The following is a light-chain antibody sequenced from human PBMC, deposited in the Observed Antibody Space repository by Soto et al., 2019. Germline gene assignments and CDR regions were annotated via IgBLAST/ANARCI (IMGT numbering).Light chain of an antibody. CDR3: QQYCSSPPT. Sequence: DIVLTQSPASLAVSLGERATINCKSSHHILYSSDNKNYLSWYQQRPGQPPRLLFYGASSRDTGIPDRFSGSGSGTHFTLTITRLEPEDVAVYYCQQYCSSPPTFGQGTKVDI. CDR1: HHILYSSDNKNY. J-gene: IGKJ1*01. CDR2: GAS. V-gene: IGKV4-1*01.